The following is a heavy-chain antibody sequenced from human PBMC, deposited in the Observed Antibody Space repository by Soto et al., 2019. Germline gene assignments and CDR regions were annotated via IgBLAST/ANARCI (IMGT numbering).Heavy chain of an antibody. V-gene: IGHV1-18*04. Sequence: SSVKVSCKASGYTFTSYGISWVRQAPGQGLEWMGWISAYNGNTNYAQKLQGRVTMTTDTSTSTAYMELRSLRSDDTAVYYCARDRAGQQLVDAFDIWGQGTMVTVSS. D-gene: IGHD6-13*01. CDR3: ARDRAGQQLVDAFDI. J-gene: IGHJ3*02. CDR1: GYTFTSYG. CDR2: ISAYNGNT.